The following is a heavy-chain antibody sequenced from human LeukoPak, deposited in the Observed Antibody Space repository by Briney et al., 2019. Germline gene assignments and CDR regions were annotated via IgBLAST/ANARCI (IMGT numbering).Heavy chain of an antibody. Sequence: PGGSLRLSCAASGFTVSSNYMSWVRQAPGKGLEWVSVIYSGGSTYYADSVKGRFTISRDNSKNTLYLQKNSLRAEDTAVYYCAREAELGYFDIWGQGTMVTVSS. CDR2: IYSGGST. D-gene: IGHD2-15*01. J-gene: IGHJ3*02. CDR1: GFTVSSNY. V-gene: IGHV3-66*01. CDR3: AREAELGYFDI.